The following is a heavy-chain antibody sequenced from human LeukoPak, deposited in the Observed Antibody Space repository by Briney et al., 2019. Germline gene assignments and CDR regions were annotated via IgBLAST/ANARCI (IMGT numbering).Heavy chain of an antibody. CDR2: IYYSGST. CDR3: ARNRLYYGSGSYYNGYYYYYMDV. D-gene: IGHD3-10*01. CDR1: SDSINTYY. V-gene: IGHV4-59*01. J-gene: IGHJ6*03. Sequence: SETLSLTCTVSSDSINTYYWTWIRQPPGKGLEWIGYIYYSGSTNYNPSLKSRVTISVDTSKNQFSLKLSSVTAADTAVYYCARNRLYYGSGSYYNGYYYYYMDVWGKGTTVTISS.